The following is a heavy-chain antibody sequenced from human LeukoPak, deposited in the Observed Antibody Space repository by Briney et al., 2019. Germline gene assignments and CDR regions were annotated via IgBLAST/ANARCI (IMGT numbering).Heavy chain of an antibody. CDR3: ARHPRSSGFRFDF. CDR1: GGSISSSSYY. V-gene: IGHV4-39*01. Sequence: SETLSLTCTVSGGSISSSSYYWGWIRQPPGKGLEWIGSISYSGSTYYNPSLKSRVTISVDTSNNQLSLKLSSVTAADTAVYYCARHPRSSGFRFDFWGQGTLVTVSS. CDR2: ISYSGST. D-gene: IGHD6-19*01. J-gene: IGHJ4*02.